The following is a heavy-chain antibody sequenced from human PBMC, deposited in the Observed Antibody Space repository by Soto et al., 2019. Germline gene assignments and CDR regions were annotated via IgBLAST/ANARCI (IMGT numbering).Heavy chain of an antibody. D-gene: IGHD6-13*01. CDR2: ISAYNGNT. J-gene: IGHJ5*02. Sequence: VXXSCKASGYTFTSYGLSWVRQAPAQGLEWMGWISAYNGNTNYAQKLQGRVTMTTDTSTSTAYMELRTLRSDDTAVYYCARGVAEDWFDPWGQGTLVTVSS. CDR3: ARGVAEDWFDP. V-gene: IGHV1-18*01. CDR1: GYTFTSYG.